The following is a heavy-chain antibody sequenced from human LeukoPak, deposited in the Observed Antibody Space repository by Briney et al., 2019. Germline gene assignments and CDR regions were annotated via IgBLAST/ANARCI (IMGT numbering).Heavy chain of an antibody. V-gene: IGHV3-64D*06. CDR1: GFTFSTYA. J-gene: IGHJ4*02. CDR3: VKRGMAAGDYYFDY. CDR2: ISASGDST. Sequence: PGGSLRLSCSASGFTFSTYAMHWVRQAPGKGLEYVSVISASGDSTYYADSVKGRFTISRDNSKNTLYLQMNSLRVADTAVYYCVKRGMAAGDYYFDYWGQGTLVTVSS. D-gene: IGHD6-13*01.